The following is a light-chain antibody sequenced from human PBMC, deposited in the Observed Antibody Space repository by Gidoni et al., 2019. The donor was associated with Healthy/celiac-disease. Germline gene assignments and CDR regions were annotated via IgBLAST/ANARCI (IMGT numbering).Light chain of an antibody. V-gene: IGLV1-51*01. Sequence: QSVLTQPPSVSAAPGQQVTISCSGSSSNIGNNYVSWYQQLPGTAPKLLIYYNNKRPSGIPDRFSGSKSGTSATLGITGLQTGDEADYYCGTWDSSLSLRVVFGGGTKLTVL. CDR2: YNN. CDR3: GTWDSSLSLRVV. CDR1: SSNIGNNY. J-gene: IGLJ2*01.